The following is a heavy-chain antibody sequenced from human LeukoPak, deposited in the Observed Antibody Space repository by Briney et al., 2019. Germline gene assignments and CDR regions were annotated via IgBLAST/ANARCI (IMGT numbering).Heavy chain of an antibody. CDR1: GFSFSSDW. CDR3: ARGAFISSDSWVDY. V-gene: IGHV3-7*05. D-gene: IGHD2-15*01. CDR2: IRQDGSEK. Sequence: GGSLRLSCVASGFSFSSDWMSWVRQAPGKGLEWVANIRQDGSEKYYVDSVKSRFTISRDNAKNSLYLQMNSLRAEDTAVYYCARGAFISSDSWVDYWGQGTPVTVSS. J-gene: IGHJ4*02.